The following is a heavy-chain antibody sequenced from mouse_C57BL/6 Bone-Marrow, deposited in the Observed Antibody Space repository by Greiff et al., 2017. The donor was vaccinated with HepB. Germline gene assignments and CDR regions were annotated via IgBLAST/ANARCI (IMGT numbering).Heavy chain of an antibody. CDR1: GYTFTSYG. V-gene: IGHV1-81*01. CDR3: ARDYYGSSYVAWLAY. D-gene: IGHD1-1*01. CDR2: IYPRSGNT. J-gene: IGHJ3*01. Sequence: VKLVESGAELARPGASVKLSCKASGYTFTSYGISWVKQRTGQGLEWIGEIYPRSGNTYFNEKFKGKATLTADKSSSTAYMELRSLTSEDSAVYFCARDYYGSSYVAWLAYWGQGTLVTVSA.